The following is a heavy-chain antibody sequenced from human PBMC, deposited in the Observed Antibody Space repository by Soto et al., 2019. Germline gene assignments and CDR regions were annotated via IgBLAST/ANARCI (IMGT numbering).Heavy chain of an antibody. CDR3: TRGQYYYDSSGYYYVLDY. CDR2: IRSKANSYAT. V-gene: IGHV3-73*02. CDR1: GFTFSGSA. Sequence: EVQLVESGGGLVQPGGSLKLSCAASGFTFSGSAMHWVRQASGKGPEWVGRIRSKANSYATAYAASVKGRFTISRDDSKNTAYLQMNSLKTEDTAVYYCTRGQYYYDSSGYYYVLDYWGQGTLVTVSS. D-gene: IGHD3-22*01. J-gene: IGHJ4*02.